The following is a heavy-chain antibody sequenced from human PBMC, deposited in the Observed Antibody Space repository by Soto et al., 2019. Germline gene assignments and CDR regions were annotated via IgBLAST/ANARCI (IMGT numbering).Heavy chain of an antibody. V-gene: IGHV1-3*01. CDR2: INAGNGNT. Sequence: ASVKVSCKASGYTFTSYAMHWVRQAPGQRLEWMGWINAGNGNTKYSQKYQGRVTITRDTSASTAYMELSSLRSEDTAVYYCARENLVVPAATHYYYYYMDVWGKGTTVTVSS. CDR1: GYTFTSYA. J-gene: IGHJ6*03. D-gene: IGHD2-2*01. CDR3: ARENLVVPAATHYYYYYMDV.